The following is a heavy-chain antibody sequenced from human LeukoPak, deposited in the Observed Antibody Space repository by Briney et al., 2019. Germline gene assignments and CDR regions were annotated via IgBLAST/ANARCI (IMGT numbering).Heavy chain of an antibody. Sequence: GASVKVSCKASGYTFTSYDINWVRQATGQGLEWMGWMNPNSGNTGYAQKFQGRVTMTRNTSISTDYMELSSLRSEDTAVYYCARVLGLEGYCSGGSCYFPRTYYGMDVWGQGTTVTVSS. CDR3: ARVLGLEGYCSGGSCYFPRTYYGMDV. J-gene: IGHJ6*02. V-gene: IGHV1-8*01. CDR1: GYTFTSYD. CDR2: MNPNSGNT. D-gene: IGHD2-15*01.